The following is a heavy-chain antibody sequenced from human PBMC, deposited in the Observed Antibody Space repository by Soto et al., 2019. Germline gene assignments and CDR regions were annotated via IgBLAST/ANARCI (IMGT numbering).Heavy chain of an antibody. CDR3: AKDQSNSNPLYYFDF. V-gene: IGHV3-23*01. D-gene: IGHD3-22*01. Sequence: GGSLRLSCAASGFTFSIYAMTWVRQSPGKGLEWVSSMSRTGDNTYYADSVKGRFTISRDNSKSTLYLQMNSLRAEDTAIYYCAKDQSNSNPLYYFDFWGPGTLVTVS. CDR2: MSRTGDNT. CDR1: GFTFSIYA. J-gene: IGHJ4*02.